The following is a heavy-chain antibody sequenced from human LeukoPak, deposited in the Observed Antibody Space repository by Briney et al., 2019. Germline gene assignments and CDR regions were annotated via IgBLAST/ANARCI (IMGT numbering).Heavy chain of an antibody. J-gene: IGHJ4*02. V-gene: IGHV4-31*03. CDR1: GGSISSGGYY. CDR3: ARTRDGYNYYFDY. CDR2: IYYSGST. Sequence: SETLSLTCTVSGGSISSGGYYWSWLRQHPGKGLEWIGYIYYSGSTYYNPSLKSRVTISVDTSKNQFSLKLSSVTAADTAVYYCARTRDGYNYYFDYWGQGTLVTVSS. D-gene: IGHD5-24*01.